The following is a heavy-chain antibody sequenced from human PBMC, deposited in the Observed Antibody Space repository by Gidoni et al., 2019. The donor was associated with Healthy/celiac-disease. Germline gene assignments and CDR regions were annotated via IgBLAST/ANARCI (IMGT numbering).Heavy chain of an antibody. J-gene: IGHJ3*02. D-gene: IGHD6-13*01. CDR3: AREESSSWYARRGAFDI. CDR2: FYHSGST. Sequence: QVQLQESGPGLVKPSETLSLTCAVSGYSISSGYYWGWIRQPPGKGLEWIGSFYHSGSTYYNTSLKSRVTISVDTSKNQFSLKLSSVTAADTAVYYCAREESSSWYARRGAFDIWGQGTMVTVSS. V-gene: IGHV4-38-2*02. CDR1: GYSISSGYY.